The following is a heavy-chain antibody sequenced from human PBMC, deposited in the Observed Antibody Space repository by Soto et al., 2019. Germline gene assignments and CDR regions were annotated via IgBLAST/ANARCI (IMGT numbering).Heavy chain of an antibody. CDR1: GYIIKNYW. Sequence: GESLKISCKASGYIIKNYWIGWVRQMPGQGLEWMGIIFPDDSDTRYSPSFQGHVTVSVDKSISTAYVQWSSLKASDSAIYYCFRGGVTSRTFDYWGQGTLVTVS. D-gene: IGHD3-16*01. V-gene: IGHV5-51*01. J-gene: IGHJ4*02. CDR3: FRGGVTSRTFDY. CDR2: IFPDDSDT.